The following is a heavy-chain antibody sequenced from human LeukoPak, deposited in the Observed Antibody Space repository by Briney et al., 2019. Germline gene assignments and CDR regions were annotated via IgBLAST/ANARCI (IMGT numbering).Heavy chain of an antibody. V-gene: IGHV3-21*01. Sequence: GGSLRLSCAASGFTFSSYSMNWVRQAPGKGLEWVSSISGSSSYIYYADSVKGRFTISRHNAKKSLYLQMNSLRAEDTAAYYCARDLEEYCSGGSCSLFDQWGRGTLVTVSS. J-gene: IGHJ4*02. CDR2: ISGSSSYI. CDR1: GFTFSSYS. D-gene: IGHD2-15*01. CDR3: ARDLEEYCSGGSCSLFDQ.